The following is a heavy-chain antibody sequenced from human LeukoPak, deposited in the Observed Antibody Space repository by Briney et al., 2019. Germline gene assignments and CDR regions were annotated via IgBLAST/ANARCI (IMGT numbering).Heavy chain of an antibody. CDR2: MNPNSGNT. Sequence: ASVTVSCKASGYAFTSYDINWVRQATGKGLEWMGWMNPNSGNTGYAQKFQGRVTITRNTSISTAYMELSSLRSEDTAVYYCARGPPSDAFDIWGQGTMVTVSS. CDR3: ARGPPSDAFDI. CDR1: GYAFTSYD. V-gene: IGHV1-8*03. J-gene: IGHJ3*02.